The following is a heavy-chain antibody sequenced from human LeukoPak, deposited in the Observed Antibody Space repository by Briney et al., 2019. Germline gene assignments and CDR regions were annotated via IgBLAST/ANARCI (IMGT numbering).Heavy chain of an antibody. J-gene: IGHJ6*01. V-gene: IGHV3-7*01. CDR1: GFTFTNYW. CDR2: IKKEDGSEK. Sequence: AGGSLRLSCVVSGFTFTNYWMSWVRQAPGKGLEWEAYIKKEDGSEKYYMDSVKGRFTISRDNAKNSLYLQMNSLRAEDTAVYYCARGHYGLDVWGQGTTVTVSS. CDR3: ARGHYGLDV.